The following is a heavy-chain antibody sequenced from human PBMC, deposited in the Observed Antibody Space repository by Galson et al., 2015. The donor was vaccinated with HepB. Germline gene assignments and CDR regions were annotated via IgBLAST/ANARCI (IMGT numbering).Heavy chain of an antibody. V-gene: IGHV3-33*01. CDR3: TVSSSFWGNYYGMDV. CDR2: IWYDGSNK. Sequence: SLRLSCAASGFTFSSYGMHWVRQAPGKGLEWVAVIWYDGSNKYYADSVKGRFTISRDNSKNTLYLQMNSLRAEDTAVYYCTVSSSFWGNYYGMDVWGQGTTVTVS. J-gene: IGHJ6*02. CDR1: GFTFSSYG. D-gene: IGHD6-6*01.